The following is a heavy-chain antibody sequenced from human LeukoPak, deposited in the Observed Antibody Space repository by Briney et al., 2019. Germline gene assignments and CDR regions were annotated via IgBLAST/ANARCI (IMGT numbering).Heavy chain of an antibody. CDR2: INHGGTT. Sequence: SETLSLTCAVYGGSFSGYYWSWIRQPPGKGLEWIGEINHGGTTIYNPSLKSRVIISVDTSKNQFSLKLTSATAAGTAVYYCARNDYYFEYWGQGTLVTVSS. D-gene: IGHD3-3*01. V-gene: IGHV4-34*01. CDR1: GGSFSGYY. J-gene: IGHJ4*02. CDR3: ARNDYYFEY.